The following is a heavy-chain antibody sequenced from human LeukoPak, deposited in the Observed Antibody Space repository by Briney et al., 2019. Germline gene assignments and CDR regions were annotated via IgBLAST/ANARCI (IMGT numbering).Heavy chain of an antibody. CDR2: INTNTGNP. CDR3: AREGALYNWNDRYFHY. J-gene: IGHJ4*02. D-gene: IGHD1-20*01. CDR1: GYTFTNYV. V-gene: IGHV7-4-1*02. Sequence: ASVKVSCKASGYTFTNYVMNWVRQSPGQGLEWMGWINTNTGNPTYAQGFTGRFVFSLDTSVSTAYLQINSLKTEDTAVYYCAREGALYNWNDRYFHYWGQGSLVTVSS.